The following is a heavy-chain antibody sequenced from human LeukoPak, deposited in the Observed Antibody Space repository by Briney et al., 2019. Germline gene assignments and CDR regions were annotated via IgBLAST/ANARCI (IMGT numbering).Heavy chain of an antibody. Sequence: PGGSLRLSCAASGFTFSDYYMTWIRQAPGKGLEWVAVIWYDGSNKYYADSVKGRFTISRDNSKNTLYLQMNSLRAEDTAVYYCARDIWDLSGSPLDLFDYWGQGTLVTVSS. CDR3: ARDIWDLSGSPLDLFDY. CDR1: GFTFSDYY. D-gene: IGHD1-26*01. V-gene: IGHV3-33*08. CDR2: IWYDGSNK. J-gene: IGHJ4*02.